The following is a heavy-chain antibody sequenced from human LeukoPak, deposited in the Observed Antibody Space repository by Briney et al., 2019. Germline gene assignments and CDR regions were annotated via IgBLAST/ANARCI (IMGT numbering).Heavy chain of an antibody. CDR3: ARGMYSSSWYGYYYYYYGMDV. Sequence: SETLSLTCTVSGGSVSSGSYYWSWIRQPPGKGLEWIGEINHSGSTNYNPSLKSRVTISVDTSKNQFSLKLSSVTAADTAVYYCARGMYSSSWYGYYYYYYGMDVWGQGTTVTVSS. V-gene: IGHV4-39*07. D-gene: IGHD6-13*01. CDR2: INHSGST. J-gene: IGHJ6*02. CDR1: GGSVSSGSYY.